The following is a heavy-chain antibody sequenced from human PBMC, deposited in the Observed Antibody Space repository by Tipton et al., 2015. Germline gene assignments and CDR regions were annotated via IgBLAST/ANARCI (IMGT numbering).Heavy chain of an antibody. CDR1: GGSISTNSYY. CDR2: IYHSGST. Sequence: TLSLTCTVSGGSISTNSYYWGWIRQPPGKGLECIGSIYHSGSTYYNPSLKSRVTISVDTSKNQFSVHLSSVTAADTAVYYCASQDYDPWGGSTNWFDPWGQGTLVTVSS. J-gene: IGHJ5*02. CDR3: ASQDYDPWGGSTNWFDP. V-gene: IGHV4-39*01. D-gene: IGHD3-3*01.